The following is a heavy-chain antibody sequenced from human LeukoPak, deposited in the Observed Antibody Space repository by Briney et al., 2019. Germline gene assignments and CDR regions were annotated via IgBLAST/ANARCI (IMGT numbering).Heavy chain of an antibody. J-gene: IGHJ5*02. Sequence: SETLSLTCTVSGGSISSSSYYWSWIRQPAGKGLEWIGRIYTSGSTNYNPSLKSRVTMSVDTSKNQFSLKLSSVTAADTAVYYCARDMRFDPWGQGTLVTVSS. CDR2: IYTSGST. CDR3: ARDMRFDP. V-gene: IGHV4-61*02. CDR1: GGSISSSSYY. D-gene: IGHD2-2*01.